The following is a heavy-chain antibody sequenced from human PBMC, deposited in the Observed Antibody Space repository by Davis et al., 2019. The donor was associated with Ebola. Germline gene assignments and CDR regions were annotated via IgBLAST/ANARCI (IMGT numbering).Heavy chain of an antibody. Sequence: GESLKISCAASGFTVSSNYMSWVRQAPGKGLEWVSVIYSGGSTYYADSVKGRFTISRDNSKNTLYLQMNSLRAEDTAVYYCARHDYVWGSYRGGFDYWGQGTLVTVSS. J-gene: IGHJ4*02. CDR1: GFTVSSNY. V-gene: IGHV3-66*04. CDR2: IYSGGST. CDR3: ARHDYVWGSYRGGFDY. D-gene: IGHD3-16*02.